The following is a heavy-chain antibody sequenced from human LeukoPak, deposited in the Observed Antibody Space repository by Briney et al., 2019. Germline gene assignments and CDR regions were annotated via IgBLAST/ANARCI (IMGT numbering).Heavy chain of an antibody. V-gene: IGHV4-59*08. CDR3: ARHGRAGPEVRGAFDI. D-gene: IGHD3-10*01. J-gene: IGHJ3*02. CDR1: GASLSDYY. Sequence: SETLSLTCAVYGASLSDYYWSWIRQPPGKGLEWIGYIYYSGSTNYNPSLKSRVTISVDTSKNQFSLKLSSVTAADTAVYYCARHGRAGPEVRGAFDIWGQGTMVTVSS. CDR2: IYYSGST.